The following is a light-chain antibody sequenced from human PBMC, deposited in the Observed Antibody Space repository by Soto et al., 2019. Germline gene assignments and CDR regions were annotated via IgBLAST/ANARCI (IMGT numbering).Light chain of an antibody. CDR2: LGS. CDR1: QSLLHSNGYNY. V-gene: IGKV2-28*01. CDR3: MQALQTPWT. Sequence: DIVMTQSPLSLPVTPGEPASISCKSSQSLLHSNGYNYLDWYLQKPGQSPQLLIYLGSNRASGVPDMFSGSGSGTDFTLKISRVEAEDVGVYYFMQALQTPWTFGQGTKVELK. J-gene: IGKJ1*01.